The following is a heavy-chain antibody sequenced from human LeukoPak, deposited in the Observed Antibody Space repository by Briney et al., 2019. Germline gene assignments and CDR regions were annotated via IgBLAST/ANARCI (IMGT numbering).Heavy chain of an antibody. D-gene: IGHD3-9*01. CDR3: ARGWSGDDILYYFDY. J-gene: IGHJ4*02. CDR1: GGTFSSYA. Sequence: SVKVSCKASGGTFSSYAISWVRQALGQGLGWMGGIIPIFGTANYAQKFQGRVTITADESTSTAYMELSSLRSEDTAVYYCARGWSGDDILYYFDYWGQGTLVTVSS. V-gene: IGHV1-69*13. CDR2: IIPIFGTA.